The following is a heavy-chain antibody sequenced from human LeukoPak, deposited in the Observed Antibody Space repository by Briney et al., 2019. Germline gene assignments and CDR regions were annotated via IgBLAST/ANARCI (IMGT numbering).Heavy chain of an antibody. J-gene: IGHJ5*02. CDR1: GGSISSSSDY. D-gene: IGHD2-15*01. CDR2: IYYTGRT. V-gene: IGHV4-39*01. CDR3: AQSLGSGNRIGNWFDP. Sequence: SETLSLTCTVSGGSISSSSDYWGWIRQPPGKGLEWTGTIYYTGRTYYNPSLESRLTISVDTSKNQFSLKLTSVTAADTAIYYCAQSLGSGNRIGNWFDPWGQGTLVTVSS.